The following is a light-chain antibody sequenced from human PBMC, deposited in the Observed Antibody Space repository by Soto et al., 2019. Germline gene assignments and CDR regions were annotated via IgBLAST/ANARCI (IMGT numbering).Light chain of an antibody. J-gene: IGKJ4*01. V-gene: IGKV1-39*01. Sequence: DIQMTQSPSSLSASVGDRVTITCRASQSISSYLNWYQQKPGKAPKLLIYAASSLQSGVPSRFSGSGSGTDFTLTISSLQPADFATYYCQQSYSTLLLTFGGGTKVEIK. CDR2: AAS. CDR1: QSISSY. CDR3: QQSYSTLLLT.